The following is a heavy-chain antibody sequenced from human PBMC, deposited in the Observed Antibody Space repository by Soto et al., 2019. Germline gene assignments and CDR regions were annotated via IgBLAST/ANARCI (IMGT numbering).Heavy chain of an antibody. D-gene: IGHD2-15*01. J-gene: IGHJ4*02. Sequence: GGSLRLSCAASGFTFSSYAMGLVRQAPGKGLEWVSYISSSSSTIYYADSVKGRFTISRDNAKNSLYPQMNSLRAEDTAVYYCARDKGRSPLDYWGQGTLVTVSS. CDR2: ISSSSSTI. CDR1: GFTFSSYA. V-gene: IGHV3-48*01. CDR3: ARDKGRSPLDY.